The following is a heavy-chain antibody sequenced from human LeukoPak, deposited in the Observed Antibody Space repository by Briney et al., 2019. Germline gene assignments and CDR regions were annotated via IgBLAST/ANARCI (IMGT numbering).Heavy chain of an antibody. J-gene: IGHJ4*02. CDR1: GFTFSGFR. V-gene: IGHV3-33*01. CDR2: IWYDGSKE. Sequence: GGSLRLSCAASGFTFSGFRMQWVRQAPEKGLEGVAVIWYDGSKEYYADSVKGRFTASRDNSKDTLFLQMNSLRVEDTAVYYCARGRGADTGGNSGHFDSWGQGTLVTVSS. D-gene: IGHD4-23*01. CDR3: ARGRGADTGGNSGHFDS.